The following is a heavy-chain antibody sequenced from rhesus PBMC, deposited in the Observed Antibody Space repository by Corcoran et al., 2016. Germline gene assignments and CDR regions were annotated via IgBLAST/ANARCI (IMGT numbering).Heavy chain of an antibody. V-gene: IGHV4-76*01. CDR2: NYGSNGST. CDR1: GGSISSGYD. D-gene: IGHD6-31*01. J-gene: IGHJ4*01. CDR3: ARKNSGWYYFDF. Sequence: QVQLQESGPGVVKPSETLSLTCAVSGGSISSGYDWSWIRQPPGKGLEWIGYNYGSNGSTKYNPALKNRVTISKVASRNQFSLKLSSVTAAGTAVYYCARKNSGWYYFDFWSQGVLVTVSS.